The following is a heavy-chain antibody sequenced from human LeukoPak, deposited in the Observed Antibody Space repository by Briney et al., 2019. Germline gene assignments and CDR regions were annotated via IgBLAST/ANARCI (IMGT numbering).Heavy chain of an antibody. D-gene: IGHD6-19*01. CDR1: GGSIINYY. J-gene: IGHJ2*01. V-gene: IGHV4-4*07. CDR2: IYPSGTT. Sequence: SETLSLTCTVSGGSIINYYWSWIRQPAGKGLEWLGRIYPSGTTNYNPSLNSRVTMSVDRSTNQLSLRLSSVTAADTAVYYCAQAVAGPHWCFDVWGRGTLVTVSS. CDR3: AQAVAGPHWCFDV.